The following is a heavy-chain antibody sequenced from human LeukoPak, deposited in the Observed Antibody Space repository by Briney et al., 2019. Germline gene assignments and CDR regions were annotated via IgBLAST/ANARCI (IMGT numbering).Heavy chain of an antibody. CDR1: GGTFSSYA. Sequence: GASVKGSCKASGGTFSSYAISWVRQAPGQGLEWMGGIIPIFGTANYAQKFQGRVTITADESTSTAYMELSSLRSEDTAVYYCARDYMVVPAAPGGHYYYYYYCMDVWGKGTTVTVSS. CDR2: IIPIFGTA. V-gene: IGHV1-69*13. CDR3: ARDYMVVPAAPGGHYYYYYYCMDV. J-gene: IGHJ6*03. D-gene: IGHD2-2*01.